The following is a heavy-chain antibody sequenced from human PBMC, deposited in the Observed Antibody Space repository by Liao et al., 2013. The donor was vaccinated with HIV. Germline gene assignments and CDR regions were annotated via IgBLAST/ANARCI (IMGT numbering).Heavy chain of an antibody. V-gene: IGHV4-61*02. Sequence: QVQLQESGPGLVKPSQTLSLTCTVSGGSISSGSYYWSWIRQPAGKGLEWIGRIYTSGSTNYNPSLKSRVTISVDTSKNQFSLKLSSVTAADTAVYYCARVPLHIVGNNWFDPWGQGTLVTVSS. J-gene: IGHJ5*02. CDR2: IYTSGST. CDR3: ARVPLHIVGNNWFDP. D-gene: IGHD2-21*01. CDR1: GGSISSGSYY.